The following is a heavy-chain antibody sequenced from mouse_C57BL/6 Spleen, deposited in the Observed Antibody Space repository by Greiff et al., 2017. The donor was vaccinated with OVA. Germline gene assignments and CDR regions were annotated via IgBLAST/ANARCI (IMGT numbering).Heavy chain of an antibody. V-gene: IGHV5-15*01. CDR1: GFTFSDYG. J-gene: IGHJ1*03. D-gene: IGHD1-1*01. CDR2: ISNLAHSI. CDR3: ARRGGSSPHWYFDV. Sequence: EVKLMESGGGLVQPGGSLKLSCAASGFTFSDYGMAWVRQAPRKGPEWVAFISNLAHSIYYADTVTGRFTISRENAKNTLYLEMSSLRSEDTAMYYCARRGGSSPHWYFDVWGTGTTVTVSS.